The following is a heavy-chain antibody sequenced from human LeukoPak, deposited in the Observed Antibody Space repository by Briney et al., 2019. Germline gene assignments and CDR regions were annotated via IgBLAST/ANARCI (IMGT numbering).Heavy chain of an antibody. CDR1: GFTVSSNY. J-gene: IGHJ4*02. Sequence: GGSPRLSCAASGFTVSSNYMSWVRQAPGKGLEWVSVIYSGGSTYYADSVKGRFTISRDDSKNTLYLQMNSLRAEDTAVYYCARGLSPNYGSGSYTLDYWGQGTLVTVSS. CDR3: ARGLSPNYGSGSYTLDY. V-gene: IGHV3-66*01. D-gene: IGHD3-10*01. CDR2: IYSGGST.